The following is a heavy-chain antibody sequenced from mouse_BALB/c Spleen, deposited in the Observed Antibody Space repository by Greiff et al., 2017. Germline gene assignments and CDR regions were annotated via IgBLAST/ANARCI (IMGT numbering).Heavy chain of an antibody. CDR1: GFSLTSYG. CDR2: IWAGGST. V-gene: IGHV2-9*02. D-gene: IGHD1-1*01. J-gene: IGHJ4*01. CDR3: ARSIATYAMDY. Sequence: VQLVESGPGLVAPSQSLSITCTVSGFSLTSYGVHWVRQPPGKGLEWLGVIWAGGSTNYNSALMYRLSISKDNSKSQVFLQMNSLQTDDTAMYYCARSIATYAMDYWGQGTSVTVSS.